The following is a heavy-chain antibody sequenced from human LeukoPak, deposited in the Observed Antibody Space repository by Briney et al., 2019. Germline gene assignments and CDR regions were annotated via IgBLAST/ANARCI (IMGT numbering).Heavy chain of an antibody. D-gene: IGHD3-3*01. CDR3: ATDSYYDFWSGPLGMDV. J-gene: IGHJ6*02. CDR2: IYYSGST. V-gene: IGHV4-30-4*01. CDR1: GGSICSGDYY. Sequence: SETLSLTCTVCGGSICSGDYYWSWIRQPPGKCLEWIGYIYYSGSTYYNPSLKSRVTISVDTSKNQFSLKLSSVTAADTAVYYCATDSYYDFWSGPLGMDVWGQGTTVTVSS.